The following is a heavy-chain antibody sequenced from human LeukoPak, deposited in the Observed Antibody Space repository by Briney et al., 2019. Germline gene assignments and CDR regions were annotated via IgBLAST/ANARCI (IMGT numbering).Heavy chain of an antibody. CDR3: AKDGGRRPKFYVFGSVYSI. D-gene: IGHD3-3*01. Sequence: GGSLRLSCAASGFTFSSYAMSWVRQAPGKGLEWVSAISGSGGSTYYADSVKGRFTISRDNSKNTLYLQMNSLRAEDTAVYYCAKDGGRRPKFYVFGSVYSIGGKGTMVTVS. V-gene: IGHV3-23*01. J-gene: IGHJ3*02. CDR2: ISGSGGST. CDR1: GFTFSSYA.